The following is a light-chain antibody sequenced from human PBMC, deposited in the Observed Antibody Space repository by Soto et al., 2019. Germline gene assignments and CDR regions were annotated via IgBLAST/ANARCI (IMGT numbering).Light chain of an antibody. J-gene: IGLJ1*01. Sequence: QSVLTQPPSVSAAPGQEVTISCSGSRSNIGNNFVSWYQQFPGTAPKLLIYDNYKRTSGATDRISGSKSGTSATLGITGLQAGDAADYFCGTWDSSLNGYVFGPGTKLTVL. CDR1: RSNIGNNF. CDR2: DNY. V-gene: IGLV1-51*01. CDR3: GTWDSSLNGYV.